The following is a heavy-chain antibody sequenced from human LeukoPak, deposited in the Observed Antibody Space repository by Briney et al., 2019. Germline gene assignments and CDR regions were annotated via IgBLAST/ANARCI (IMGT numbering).Heavy chain of an antibody. Sequence: GESLKISCKGSGYSFTSYWIGWVRQMPGKGLEGMGGIYPGDSDTRYSPSFQGQVTISADKSISTAYLQWSSLKASDTALYYCARHGVLTTVTPYYFDYWGQGTLVTVSS. CDR2: IYPGDSDT. J-gene: IGHJ4*02. D-gene: IGHD4-17*01. V-gene: IGHV5-51*01. CDR3: ARHGVLTTVTPYYFDY. CDR1: GYSFTSYW.